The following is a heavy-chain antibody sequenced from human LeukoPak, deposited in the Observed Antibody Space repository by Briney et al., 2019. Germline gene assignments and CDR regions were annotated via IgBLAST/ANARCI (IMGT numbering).Heavy chain of an antibody. CDR2: IYPGDSDT. Sequence: GESLKISCKGSGYSFTSYWIGWVRQVPGKGLEWMGIIYPGDSDTRYSPSFQGQVTISADKSISTAYLQWSSLKASDTAMYYCARLGARYYGSGSYRSSLIDYWGQGTLVTVSS. J-gene: IGHJ4*02. D-gene: IGHD3-10*01. CDR1: GYSFTSYW. V-gene: IGHV5-51*01. CDR3: ARLGARYYGSGSYRSSLIDY.